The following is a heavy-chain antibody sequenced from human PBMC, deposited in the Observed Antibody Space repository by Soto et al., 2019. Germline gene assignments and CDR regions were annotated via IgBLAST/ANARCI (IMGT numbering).Heavy chain of an antibody. J-gene: IGHJ4*02. D-gene: IGHD2-2*01. CDR2: IYYSGST. CDR1: GGSISSYY. V-gene: IGHV4-59*08. Sequence: PSETPSLTCTVSGGSISSYYWRWIRQPPGKGLESIGYIYYSGSTNYNPSLKSRVTISVDTSKNQFSLKLSSVTAADTAVYYCARFKYQLKYFDYWGQGTLVTVS. CDR3: ARFKYQLKYFDY.